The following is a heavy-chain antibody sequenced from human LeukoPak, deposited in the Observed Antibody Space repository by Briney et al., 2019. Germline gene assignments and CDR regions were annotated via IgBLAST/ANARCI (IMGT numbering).Heavy chain of an antibody. Sequence: SETLSLTCTVSGGSISSYYWSWIRQPPGKGLEWIGYIYYSGTTNYNPSLKSRVTISVDTSKNQFSLKLSSVTAADTAVYYCARDLGRYYDFWSGYFSYGMDVWGQGTTVTVSS. CDR1: GGSISSYY. CDR2: IYYSGTT. CDR3: ARDLGRYYDFWSGYFSYGMDV. J-gene: IGHJ6*02. V-gene: IGHV4-59*01. D-gene: IGHD3-3*01.